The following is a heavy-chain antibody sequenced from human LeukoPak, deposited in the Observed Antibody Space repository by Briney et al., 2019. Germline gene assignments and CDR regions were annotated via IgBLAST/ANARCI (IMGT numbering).Heavy chain of an antibody. J-gene: IGHJ4*02. CDR1: GGSFSGYY. CDR3: ARGRAHPNFDN. CDR2: INHSGST. V-gene: IGHV4-34*01. Sequence: SETLSLTCAVYGGSFSGYYWSWIRQPPGKGLEWIGEINHSGSTNYNPSLKSRVTISVDTSKNQFSLKLSSVTAADTAVYYCARGRAHPNFDNWGQGTLVTVSS.